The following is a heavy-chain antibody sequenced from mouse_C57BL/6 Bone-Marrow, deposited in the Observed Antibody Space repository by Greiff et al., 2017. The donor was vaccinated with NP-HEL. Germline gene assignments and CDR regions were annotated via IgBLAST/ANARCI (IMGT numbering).Heavy chain of an antibody. V-gene: IGHV2-6*01. Sequence: VKLLESGPGLVAPSQSLSITCTVSGFSLTSYGVDWVRQSPGKGLEWLGVIWGVGSTNYNSALKSRLSISKDNSKSQVFLKMNSLQTDDTAMYYCASFWDYDGFAYWGQGTLVTVSA. CDR1: GFSLTSYG. J-gene: IGHJ3*01. D-gene: IGHD2-4*01. CDR2: IWGVGST. CDR3: ASFWDYDGFAY.